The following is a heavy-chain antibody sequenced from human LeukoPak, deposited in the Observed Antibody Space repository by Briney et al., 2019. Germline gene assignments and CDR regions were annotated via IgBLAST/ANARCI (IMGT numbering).Heavy chain of an antibody. CDR3: ARALRFLEWLPNDAFDI. CDR2: INHSGST. D-gene: IGHD3-3*01. V-gene: IGHV4-34*01. Sequence: PSETLSLTCAVYGGSFSGYYWSWIRQPPGKGLEWIGEINHSGSTNYNPSLKSRVTISVDTSKNRFSLKLSSVTAADTAVYYCARALRFLEWLPNDAFDIWGQGTMVTVSS. J-gene: IGHJ3*02. CDR1: GGSFSGYY.